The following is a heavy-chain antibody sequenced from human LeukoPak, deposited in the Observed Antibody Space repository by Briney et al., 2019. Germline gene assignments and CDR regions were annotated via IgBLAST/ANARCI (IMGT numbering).Heavy chain of an antibody. D-gene: IGHD1-7*01. Sequence: GGSLKLSCAASGFTFSSYAMSWVRQAPGKGLEWVSAIRVGGETHYADSVKGRFTISRDNSENTLYLQMSGLRAEDTAVYYCAKGTRDAGYYFDSWGQGTLVTVSS. CDR2: IRVGGET. J-gene: IGHJ4*02. V-gene: IGHV3-23*01. CDR1: GFTFSSYA. CDR3: AKGTRDAGYYFDS.